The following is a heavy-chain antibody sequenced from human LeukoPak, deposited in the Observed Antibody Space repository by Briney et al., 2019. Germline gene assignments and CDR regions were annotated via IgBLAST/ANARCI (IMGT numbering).Heavy chain of an antibody. D-gene: IGHD1-20*01. Sequence: PGWSLRLSCAASGFTFSSYSMNWVRQAPGKGLEWVSYISSSGSTIYYADSVKGRLTISRDNAKNSLYMQMNSLRAEDTAVYYCAKDLGYNWNYFDYWGQGTLVTVSS. CDR3: AKDLGYNWNYFDY. CDR2: ISSSGSTI. CDR1: GFTFSSYS. V-gene: IGHV3-48*01. J-gene: IGHJ4*02.